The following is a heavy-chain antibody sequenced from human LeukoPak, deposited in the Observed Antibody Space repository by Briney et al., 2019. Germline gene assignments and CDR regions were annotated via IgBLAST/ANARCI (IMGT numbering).Heavy chain of an antibody. CDR1: GFTFSDYY. D-gene: IGHD4-17*01. J-gene: IGHJ5*02. V-gene: IGHV3-11*01. Sequence: GGSLRLSCAASGFTFSDYYMSWIRQAPGKGLEWVSYISSIGSTIYYADAVKGRFTISRDNAKNSLYLPMNSLRAEDTAVYYCARDPTTVTTYQSDFDPWGQGTLVTVSS. CDR2: ISSIGSTI. CDR3: ARDPTTVTTYQSDFDP.